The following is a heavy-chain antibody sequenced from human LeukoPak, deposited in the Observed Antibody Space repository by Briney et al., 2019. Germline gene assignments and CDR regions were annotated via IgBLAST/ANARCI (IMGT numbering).Heavy chain of an antibody. V-gene: IGHV3-23*01. D-gene: IGHD2-2*01. J-gene: IGHJ3*02. Sequence: PGGSLRLSCAASGFTFSSYAISWVRQAPGKGLEWVSGISGSGGSTYYADSVKGRFTISRDNSKNTLYLQMNSLRAEDTAVYYCAKDLSWGYIVVVPAAISGAFDIWGQGTMVTVSS. CDR3: AKDLSWGYIVVVPAAISGAFDI. CDR2: ISGSGGST. CDR1: GFTFSSYA.